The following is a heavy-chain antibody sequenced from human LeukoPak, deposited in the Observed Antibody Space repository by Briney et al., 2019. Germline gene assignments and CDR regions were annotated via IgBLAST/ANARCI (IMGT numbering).Heavy chain of an antibody. CDR1: GSTFSSHW. CDR3: ARALRGEGSGATGHY. J-gene: IGHJ4*02. V-gene: IGHV3-7*01. Sequence: PGGSLKLSCPAPGSTFSSHWMTWIRQPPGKGLEWVASIKKDVGEKFYVDSVKGRFTISRDNAKNSLYLQMNSLRAEDTAVYYCARALRGEGSGATGHYWGQGTLVTVSS. D-gene: IGHD3-10*01. CDR2: IKKDVGEK.